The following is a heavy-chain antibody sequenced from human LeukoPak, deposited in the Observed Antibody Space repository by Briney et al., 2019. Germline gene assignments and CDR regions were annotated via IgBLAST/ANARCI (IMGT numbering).Heavy chain of an antibody. V-gene: IGHV3-23*01. CDR3: AELGITMIGGV. D-gene: IGHD3-10*02. Sequence: PGGTLRLSCAASGFTFSSYGMGWVRQALGKGLEWVSVISGSGRRTSFADSVKGRFTISRDNSKNSLYLQMNSPRAEDTAVYYCAELGITMIGGVWGKGTTVTISS. J-gene: IGHJ6*04. CDR2: ISGSGRRT. CDR1: GFTFSSYG.